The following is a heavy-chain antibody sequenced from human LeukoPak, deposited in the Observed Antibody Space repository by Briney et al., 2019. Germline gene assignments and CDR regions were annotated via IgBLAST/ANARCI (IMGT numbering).Heavy chain of an antibody. J-gene: IGHJ4*02. D-gene: IGHD2-15*01. V-gene: IGHV3-74*01. CDR2: IKGDGSSR. CDR3: AREFQHTSGFDY. Sequence: GGSLRLSCAASGFTFSSYAMSWVRQVPGKGLVWVSRIKGDGSSRAYADFVKGRFTISRDNAKNTLYLQMNSLRAEDTAVYYCAREFQHTSGFDYWGQGALVTVSS. CDR1: GFTFSSYA.